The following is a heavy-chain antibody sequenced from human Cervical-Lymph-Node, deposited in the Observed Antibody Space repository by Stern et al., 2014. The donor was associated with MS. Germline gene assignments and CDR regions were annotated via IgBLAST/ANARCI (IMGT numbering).Heavy chain of an antibody. CDR1: GGSVSSGSYY. Sequence: QLQLQESGPGLVKPSQTLSLTFSVSGGSVSSGSYYWSWVRQPGWKGLQWMGRVYPTGSTDYNPSLKSRVTISQATPKNQFSLTLSSGTAADTAVYYCATSFGGVPMFYWGQGTLVTVSS. D-gene: IGHD3-3*01. V-gene: IGHV4-61*02. CDR3: ATSFGGVPMFY. J-gene: IGHJ4*02. CDR2: VYPTGST.